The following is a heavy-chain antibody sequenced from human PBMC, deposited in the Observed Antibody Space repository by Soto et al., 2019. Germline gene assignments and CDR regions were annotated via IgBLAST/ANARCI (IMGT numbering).Heavy chain of an antibody. Sequence: SQTLSLPCSISGDSVPSKTSSLNWIRPSPSRGLEWLGRTYYRSKWYNDYPASVKSRITINPDTYKKQLSLQLNSVGPEDTAVYYCVRESAPRGFDPWGQGTLVTVSS. D-gene: IGHD3-10*01. J-gene: IGHJ5*02. CDR1: GDSVPSKTSS. CDR3: VRESAPRGFDP. CDR2: TYYRSKWYN. V-gene: IGHV6-1*01.